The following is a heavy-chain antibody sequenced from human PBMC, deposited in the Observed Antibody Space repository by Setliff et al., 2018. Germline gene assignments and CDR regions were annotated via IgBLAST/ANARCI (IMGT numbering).Heavy chain of an antibody. CDR1: GFSFSGSY. Sequence: PGGSLRLSCAASGFSFSGSYMSWVRQAPGKVLEWISKISGGGMTIYYADSVRGRLTISRDNAKNSLYLQMNSLRAEDTAVYYCAKDGVGPTYTYFFDYWGQGTQVTVSS. CDR3: AKDGVGPTYTYFFDY. D-gene: IGHD1-26*01. CDR2: ISGGGMTI. J-gene: IGHJ4*02. V-gene: IGHV3-11*01.